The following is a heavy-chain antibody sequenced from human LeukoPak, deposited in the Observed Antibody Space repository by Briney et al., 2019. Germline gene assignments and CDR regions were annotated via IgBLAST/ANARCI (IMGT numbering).Heavy chain of an antibody. CDR1: GFTFSSYS. Sequence: GGSLRLSCAASGFTFSSYSMNWVRQAPGKGLEWVSYLSSSSSSIYYADSVKGRFTTSRDNAKNSLYLQMNSLRAEDTAVYYCARQNGAGYYYYFDSWGQGTLVTVSS. J-gene: IGHJ4*02. D-gene: IGHD3-22*01. CDR3: ARQNGAGYYYYFDS. V-gene: IGHV3-48*01. CDR2: LSSSSSSI.